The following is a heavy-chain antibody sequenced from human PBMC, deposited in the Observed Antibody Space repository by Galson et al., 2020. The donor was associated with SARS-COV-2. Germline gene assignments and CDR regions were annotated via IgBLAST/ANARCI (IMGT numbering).Heavy chain of an antibody. V-gene: IGHV1-24*01. J-gene: IGHJ6*02. D-gene: IGHD3-10*01. CDR1: GYTLTELS. Sequence: ASMKVSCKASGYTLTELSMHWVRQAPGKGLVWLGGFDPEDGETIYAQKFQGRVTMTEDTSTDTAYRELSSMRSEDTAVYYCATAVAWFGEPTWGENYYSVDVWGQGTTVTVSS. CDR2: FDPEDGET. CDR3: ATAVAWFGEPTWGENYYSVDV.